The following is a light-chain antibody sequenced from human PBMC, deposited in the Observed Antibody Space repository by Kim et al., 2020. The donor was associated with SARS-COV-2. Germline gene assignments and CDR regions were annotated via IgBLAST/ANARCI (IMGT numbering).Light chain of an antibody. V-gene: IGKV3-20*01. CDR1: QTVGTTY. CDR3: QQYGTLPPT. CDR2: GAS. J-gene: IGKJ4*01. Sequence: SPGERATLSCRTSQTVGTTYLVWYQQKFGQAPRLIMFGASRRAAGISDRFSGSGSGTDFTLTISRLEPEDFAVYYCQQYGTLPPTFGGGTKVDIK.